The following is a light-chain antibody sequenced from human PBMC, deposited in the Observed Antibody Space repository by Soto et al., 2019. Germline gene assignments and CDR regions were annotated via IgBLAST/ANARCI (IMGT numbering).Light chain of an antibody. CDR2: GAS. CDR3: LQHNSYPYT. J-gene: IGKJ2*01. V-gene: IGKV1-17*03. CDR1: QGITTF. Sequence: DIQMTQSPSAVSASVGDTVTVTCRASQGITTFLAWFRQRPGKVPERLIYGASSLQSGVPSRFSGRGSGTEFTLTISSLQPEEFGTYYCLQHNSYPYTFGPGTKVEIK.